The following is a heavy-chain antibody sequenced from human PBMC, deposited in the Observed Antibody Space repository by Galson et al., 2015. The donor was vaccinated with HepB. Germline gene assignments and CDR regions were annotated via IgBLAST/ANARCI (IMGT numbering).Heavy chain of an antibody. V-gene: IGHV3-7*01. J-gene: IGHJ4*02. CDR2: IKHDGSEK. CDR3: ARYSSGNYGDY. Sequence: SLRLSCAASGFTFSRYWTSWVRQAPGKGLEWVANIKHDGSEKYYVDSVKGRFTITRDNAENSLYLQVNSLRAEDTAVYYCARYSSGNYGDYWGQGTLVTVSS. CDR1: GFTFSRYW. D-gene: IGHD1-26*01.